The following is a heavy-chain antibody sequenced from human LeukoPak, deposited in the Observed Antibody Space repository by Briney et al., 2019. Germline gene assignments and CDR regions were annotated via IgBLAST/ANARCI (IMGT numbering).Heavy chain of an antibody. Sequence: SETLSLTCTVSGGSISSSSYSWGWIRQPPGKGLEWIGSIYYSGSTYYSPSLKSRVTISVDTSKNQFSLKLSSVTAADTVVYYCASASGADFDYWGQGTLVTVSS. V-gene: IGHV4-39*01. CDR2: IYYSGST. CDR3: ASASGADFDY. J-gene: IGHJ4*02. CDR1: GGSISSSSYS. D-gene: IGHD3-10*01.